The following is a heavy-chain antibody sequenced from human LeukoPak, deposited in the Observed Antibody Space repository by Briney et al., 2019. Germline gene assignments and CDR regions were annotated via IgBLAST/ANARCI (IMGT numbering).Heavy chain of an antibody. CDR1: GFTFSSYG. D-gene: IGHD2-21*02. V-gene: IGHV3-33*06. CDR2: IWYDGSNK. Sequence: PGRSLRLSCAASGFTFSSYGMHWVRQAPGKGLEWVAVIWYDGSNKYYADSVKGRFTISRDNSKNTLYLQMNSLRAEDTAVYYCAKDRGRGDTLHGYGMDVWGQGTTVTVSS. J-gene: IGHJ6*02. CDR3: AKDRGRGDTLHGYGMDV.